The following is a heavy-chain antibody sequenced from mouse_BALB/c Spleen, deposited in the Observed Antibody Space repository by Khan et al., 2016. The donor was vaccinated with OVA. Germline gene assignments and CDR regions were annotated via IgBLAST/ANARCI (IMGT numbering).Heavy chain of an antibody. D-gene: IGHD2-14*01. CDR2: INPRSGYS. CDR1: GFTFTSHT. CDR3: ARGTTGYAMDY. V-gene: IGHV1-4*01. J-gene: IGHJ4*01. Sequence: QVQLKQSGAELARPGASVKMSCKASGFTFTSHTIHWVKQSPGQDLEWIGYINPRSGYSNYNQKFNDKATLTADTSSSTAYMQLNSLTSEDSAVYYCARGTTGYAMDYWGQGTSVTVSS.